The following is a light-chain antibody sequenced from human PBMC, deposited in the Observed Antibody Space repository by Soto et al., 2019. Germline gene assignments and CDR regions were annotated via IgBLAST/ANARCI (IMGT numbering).Light chain of an antibody. Sequence: QSALTQPASVSGSPGQSITISCTGTSSDVGGYNYVSWYQHHPRKPPKLMIYDVNTRPSGVSNRFSGSKSGNTASLTISGLQGEDEADYYCSGYTSSISFGGGTKLTVL. CDR2: DVN. J-gene: IGLJ2*01. CDR3: SGYTSSIS. CDR1: SSDVGGYNY. V-gene: IGLV2-14*03.